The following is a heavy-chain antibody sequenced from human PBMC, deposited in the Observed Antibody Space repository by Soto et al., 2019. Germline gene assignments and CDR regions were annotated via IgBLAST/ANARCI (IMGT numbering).Heavy chain of an antibody. D-gene: IGHD3-3*01. J-gene: IGHJ6*02. Sequence: QVQLVESGGGVVQPGRSLRLSCAASGFTFSSYGMHWVRQAPGKGLEWVAAIRYDGSNKYYADSVKGRFTISRDNSKNTLYLQMNSLRAEDTAVYYCARDYGYDFWSGYYNYGMDVWGQGTTVTVSS. CDR3: ARDYGYDFWSGYYNYGMDV. CDR1: GFTFSSYG. V-gene: IGHV3-33*01. CDR2: IRYDGSNK.